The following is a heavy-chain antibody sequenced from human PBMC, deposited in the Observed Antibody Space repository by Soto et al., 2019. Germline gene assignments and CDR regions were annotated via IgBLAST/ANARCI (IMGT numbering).Heavy chain of an antibody. Sequence: GGSLRLSCAASGFTFSSYGMHWVRQAPGKGLEWVAVISYDGSNKYYADSVKGRFTISRENSKNPLYLQMNSLRAEDTAVYYCANSRIAAAGRYYYYYYMDVWGKGTTVTVSS. J-gene: IGHJ6*03. V-gene: IGHV3-30*18. CDR1: GFTFSSYG. CDR3: ANSRIAAAGRYYYYYYMDV. D-gene: IGHD6-13*01. CDR2: ISYDGSNK.